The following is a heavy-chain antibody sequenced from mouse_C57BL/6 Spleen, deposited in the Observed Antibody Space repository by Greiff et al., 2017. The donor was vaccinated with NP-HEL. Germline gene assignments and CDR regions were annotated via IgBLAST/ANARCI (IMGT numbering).Heavy chain of an antibody. CDR1: GFTFSDYG. J-gene: IGHJ4*01. V-gene: IGHV5-17*01. D-gene: IGHD1-1*01. Sequence: DVKLVESGGGLVKPGGSLKLSCAASGFTFSDYGMHWVRQAPEKGLEWVAYISSGSSTIYYADTVKGRFTISRDNAKNTLFLQMTSLRSEDTAMYYCARKTVVALYAMDYWGQGTSVTVSS. CDR3: ARKTVVALYAMDY. CDR2: ISSGSSTI.